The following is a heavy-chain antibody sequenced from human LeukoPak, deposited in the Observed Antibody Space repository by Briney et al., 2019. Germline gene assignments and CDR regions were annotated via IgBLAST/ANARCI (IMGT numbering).Heavy chain of an antibody. CDR2: ISSSSYI. D-gene: IGHD2-15*01. J-gene: IGHJ1*01. CDR3: ARDENAYCSGGSCSYFQH. CDR1: GFTFSSYS. Sequence: SGGSLRLSCAASGFTFSSYSMNWVRQAPGKGLEWVSSISSSSYIYYADSVRGRFTISRDNARNSLYLQMNSLRGEDTAVYYCARDENAYCSGGSCSYFQHWGQGTLVTVSS. V-gene: IGHV3-21*01.